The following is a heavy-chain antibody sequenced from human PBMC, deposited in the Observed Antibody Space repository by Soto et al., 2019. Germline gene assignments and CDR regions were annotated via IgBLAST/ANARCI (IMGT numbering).Heavy chain of an antibody. D-gene: IGHD3-10*01. Sequence: CGPPIHCCVASGVTFPTYWMRLVRQAPGKGLEWVANIRQDGGAQYYVDSVKGRFTISRDNAKNSVYLQMDSLRAEDTAVYYCVRGGHGSGSYLGSYWGQGLLVKVS. CDR1: GVTFPTYW. CDR2: IRQDGGAQ. CDR3: VRGGHGSGSYLGSY. J-gene: IGHJ4*02. V-gene: IGHV3-7*03.